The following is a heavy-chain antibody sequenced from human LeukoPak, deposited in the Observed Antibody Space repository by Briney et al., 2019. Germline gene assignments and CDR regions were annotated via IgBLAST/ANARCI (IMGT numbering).Heavy chain of an antibody. CDR1: GYTFTSYG. CDR3: ARAGPSPPRGVPPARIVVVPAATLAYNWFDP. J-gene: IGHJ5*02. V-gene: IGHV1-18*01. CDR2: ISAYNGNT. D-gene: IGHD2-2*01. Sequence: ASVKVSCKASGYTFTSYGISWVRQAPGQGLEWMGWISAYNGNTNYTQKLQGRVTMTTDTSTSTAYMELRSLRSDDTAVYYCARAGPSPPRGVPPARIVVVPAATLAYNWFDPWGQGTLVTVSS.